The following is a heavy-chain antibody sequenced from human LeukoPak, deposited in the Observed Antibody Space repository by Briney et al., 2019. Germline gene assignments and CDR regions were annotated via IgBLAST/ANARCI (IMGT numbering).Heavy chain of an antibody. J-gene: IGHJ6*03. CDR1: GGSISSGRYY. CDR2: ISTGGST. D-gene: IGHD3-22*01. V-gene: IGHV4-61*02. CDR3: ARETYDSSGYYYDPYYFYYIDV. Sequence: SESLSLTCTVSGGSISSGRYYWSWIRQPAGKGLEWIGRISTGGSTNYNPSLKSRVTISVDTSRYQFSLKLSSVTAADTAVYYCARETYDSSGYYYDPYYFYYIDVWGKGTTVTLSS.